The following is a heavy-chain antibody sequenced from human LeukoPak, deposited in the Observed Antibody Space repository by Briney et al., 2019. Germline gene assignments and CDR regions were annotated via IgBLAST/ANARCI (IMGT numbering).Heavy chain of an antibody. D-gene: IGHD3-9*01. V-gene: IGHV1-18*01. CDR1: GGTFSSYA. J-gene: IGHJ4*02. Sequence: ASVKVSFKASGGTFSSYAISWVRQAPGQGLEWMGWISAYNDNTNYAQKLQGRVTMTTDTSTSTAYMELRSLRSDDTAVYYCARVHYDILTGYSYFDYWGQGTLVTVSS. CDR3: ARVHYDILTGYSYFDY. CDR2: ISAYNDNT.